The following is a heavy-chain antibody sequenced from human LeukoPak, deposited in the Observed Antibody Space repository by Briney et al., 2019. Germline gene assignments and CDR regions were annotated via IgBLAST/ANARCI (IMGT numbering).Heavy chain of an antibody. V-gene: IGHV3-48*01. CDR2: ISNSGSVT. CDR3: ARGPGYYDSSGYYFEEYNWFDP. J-gene: IGHJ5*02. D-gene: IGHD3-22*01. Sequence: RTGGSLRLSCVASGFTLSSHNINWVRQAPGKGLEWVSHISNSGSVTYYGDSVKGRITISRDNAKNSVSLYMNSLRAEDSAVYYCARGPGYYDSSGYYFEEYNWFDPWGQGTLVTVSS. CDR1: GFTLSSHN.